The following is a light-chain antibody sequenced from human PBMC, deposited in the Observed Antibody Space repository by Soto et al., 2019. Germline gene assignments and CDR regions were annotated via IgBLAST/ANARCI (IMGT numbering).Light chain of an antibody. CDR3: QQSYSLPWT. V-gene: IGKV1-39*01. Sequence: DIQMTQSPSSLSTSVGDTITITCRASQSISSYLNWYQQKPGKAPNLLIYVASTLQSGVPSRFSGSGSGTDFTLTISSLQPEDSATYYCQQSYSLPWTFGQGTKVEI. J-gene: IGKJ1*01. CDR1: QSISSY. CDR2: VAS.